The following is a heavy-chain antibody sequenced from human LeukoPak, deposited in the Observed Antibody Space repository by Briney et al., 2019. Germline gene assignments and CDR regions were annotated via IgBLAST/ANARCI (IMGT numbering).Heavy chain of an antibody. CDR3: VTDPYTTTDDNNFEPQGAY. CDR1: GYTLTRLS. D-gene: IGHD5-24*01. J-gene: IGHJ4*02. V-gene: IGHV1-24*01. Sequence: ASVKVSCKAPGYTLTRLSIHWVRQPSGKGLEWMGAFDPEDGETIYAQEFQGRATMTADTSADTAYMELSSLTSDDTAVYYCVTDPYTTTDDNNFEPQGAYWGQGTLVTVSS. CDR2: FDPEDGET.